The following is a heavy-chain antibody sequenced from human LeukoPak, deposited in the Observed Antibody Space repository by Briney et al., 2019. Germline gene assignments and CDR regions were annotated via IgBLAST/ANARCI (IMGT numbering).Heavy chain of an antibody. J-gene: IGHJ3*02. CDR1: GFTFSSYA. Sequence: GGSLRLSCAASGFTFSSYAMTWVRQAPGQGLEWVSTISDSGARTNYADSAKGRFTISRDNAKNSLYLQMNSLRAEDTAVYYCAFALLYDSSGYPGDAFDIWGQGTMVTVSS. CDR3: AFALLYDSSGYPGDAFDI. D-gene: IGHD3-22*01. V-gene: IGHV3-23*01. CDR2: ISDSGART.